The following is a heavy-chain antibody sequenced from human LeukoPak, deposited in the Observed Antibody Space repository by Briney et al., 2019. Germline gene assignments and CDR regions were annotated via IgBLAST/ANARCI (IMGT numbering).Heavy chain of an antibody. V-gene: IGHV1-69*05. CDR3: ARGIAAPGAFDI. CDR2: IIPIFGTA. D-gene: IGHD6-13*01. Sequence: SVKVSCKASGGTFSSYAISWVRQAPGQGLEWMGGIIPIFGTANYAQKFQGRVTITTDESTSTAYMELSSLRSEDTAVYYCARGIAAPGAFDIWGQGTMVTVSS. J-gene: IGHJ3*02. CDR1: GGTFSSYA.